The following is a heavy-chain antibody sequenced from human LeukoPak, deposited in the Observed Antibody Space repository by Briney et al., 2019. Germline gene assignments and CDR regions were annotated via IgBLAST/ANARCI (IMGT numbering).Heavy chain of an antibody. CDR2: IYYSGST. D-gene: IGHD4-17*01. CDR3: ARPGYGDYFDY. V-gene: IGHV4-59*12. Sequence: SETLSLTCTVSGGSIRGYYWSWIRQPPGKGLEWIGYIYYSGSTNYNPSLKSRVTISVDTSKNQFSLKLSSVTAADTAVYYCARPGYGDYFDYWGQGTLVTVSS. CDR1: GGSIRGYY. J-gene: IGHJ4*02.